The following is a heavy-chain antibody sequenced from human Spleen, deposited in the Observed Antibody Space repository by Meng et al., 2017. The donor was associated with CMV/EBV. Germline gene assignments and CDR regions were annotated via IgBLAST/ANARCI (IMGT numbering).Heavy chain of an antibody. CDR3: AKDGAAVDPAEYLHH. V-gene: IGHV3-43*01. Sequence: GGSLRLSCAASGFTFDDYTIHWVRQAPGKGLEWVSFITWDGGSTYYADSVKGRFTISRDNSKNSLYLQMNSLKTDDTAVYYCAKDGAAVDPAEYLHHWGQGTLVTVSS. CDR1: GFTFDDYT. CDR2: ITWDGGST. D-gene: IGHD6-13*01. J-gene: IGHJ1*01.